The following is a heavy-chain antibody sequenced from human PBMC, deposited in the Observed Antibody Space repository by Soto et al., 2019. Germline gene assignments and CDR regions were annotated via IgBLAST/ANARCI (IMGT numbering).Heavy chain of an antibody. CDR1: GGSISSYY. CDR2: IYYSGST. V-gene: IGHV4-59*01. CDR3: ARDKYGSGNPSWFDP. J-gene: IGHJ5*02. D-gene: IGHD3-10*01. Sequence: PSETLSLTCTVSGGSISSYYWSWIRQPPGKGLEWIGYIYYSGSTNYNPSLKSRVTISVDTSKNQFSLKLSSVTAADTAVYYCARDKYGSGNPSWFDPWGQGTLVTVSS.